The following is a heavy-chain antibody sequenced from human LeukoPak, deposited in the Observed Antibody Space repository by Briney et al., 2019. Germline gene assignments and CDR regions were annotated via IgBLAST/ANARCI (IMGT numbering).Heavy chain of an antibody. V-gene: IGHV1-69*04. CDR3: ARDRGSKMATISSLVSAPIY. D-gene: IGHD5-24*01. CDR1: GGTFSSYA. Sequence: AASVKVSCKASGGTFSSYAISWVRQAPGQGLEWMGRIIPILGIANYAQKFQGSVTITADKSTSTAYMELSSLRSEDTAVYYCARDRGSKMATISSLVSAPIYWGQGTLVTVSS. CDR2: IIPILGIA. J-gene: IGHJ4*02.